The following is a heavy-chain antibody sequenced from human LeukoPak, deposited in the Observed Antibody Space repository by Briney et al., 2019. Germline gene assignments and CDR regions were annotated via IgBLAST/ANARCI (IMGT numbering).Heavy chain of an antibody. D-gene: IGHD6-19*01. Sequence: GGSLRLSCAASGFTFSNFAMSRVRQAPGKGLEWVSTISGSAGSTFHADSVKGRFTISRDNSKNTLFLQMNSLRAEDTAIYYCAKAGSSGWSSSGGDYWGQGSLVTVSS. CDR1: GFTFSNFA. CDR2: ISGSAGST. J-gene: IGHJ4*02. CDR3: AKAGSSGWSSSGGDY. V-gene: IGHV3-23*01.